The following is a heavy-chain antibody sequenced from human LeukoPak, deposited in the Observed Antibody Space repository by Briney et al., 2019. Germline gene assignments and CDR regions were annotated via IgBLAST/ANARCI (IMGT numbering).Heavy chain of an antibody. CDR2: IGGSGDST. V-gene: IGHV3-23*01. CDR3: ANRKPGNYFDY. CDR1: GFTFSNHA. Sequence: GGFLRLSCAASGFTFSNHAMTWVRQAPGKGLEWVSAIGGSGDSTYYAASVKGRFTISRDNSKNTLFLQMNSLRAEDTAVYYCANRKPGNYFDYWGQGTLVTVSS. J-gene: IGHJ4*02. D-gene: IGHD1-14*01.